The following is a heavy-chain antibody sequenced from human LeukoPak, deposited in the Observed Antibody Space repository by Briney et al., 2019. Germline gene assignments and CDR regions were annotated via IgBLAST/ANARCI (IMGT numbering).Heavy chain of an antibody. CDR3: AAGNYLSGSYYNDRPDFDY. J-gene: IGHJ4*02. D-gene: IGHD3-10*01. V-gene: IGHV1-58*01. CDR2: IVVGSGNT. Sequence: GASVKVSCKASGFTFTSSAVQWVPQARGQRLEWIAWIVVGSGNTNYAQKFQERVTITRDMSTSTAYMELSSLRSEDTAVYYCAAGNYLSGSYYNDRPDFDYWGQGTLVTVSS. CDR1: GFTFTSSA.